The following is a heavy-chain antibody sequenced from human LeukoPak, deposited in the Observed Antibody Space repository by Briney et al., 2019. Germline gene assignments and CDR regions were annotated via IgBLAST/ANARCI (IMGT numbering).Heavy chain of an antibody. CDR1: GYTLTELS. CDR3: ARGRRNRLVISDNWFDP. CDR2: IIPIFGTA. V-gene: IGHV1-69*13. D-gene: IGHD3-9*01. Sequence: SVKVSCKVSGYTLTELSMHWVRQAPGQGLEWMGGIIPIFGTANYAQKFQGRVTITADESTSTAYMELSSLRSEDTAVYYCARGRRNRLVISDNWFDPWGQGTLVTVSS. J-gene: IGHJ5*02.